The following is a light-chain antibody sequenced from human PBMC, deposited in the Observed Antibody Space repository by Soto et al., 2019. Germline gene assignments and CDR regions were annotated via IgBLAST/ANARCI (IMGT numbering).Light chain of an antibody. CDR3: QQYYRFPYT. Sequence: DIKMTQSPSSLSAFIGDRGTITCRASQGIRGWLAWYQLKPGKAPKLLIYAASTLQSGVPSRFSGSGSGTDFTLTISCRQSEDFATYYCQQYYRFPYTFGQGTRLEIK. CDR1: QGIRGW. V-gene: IGKV1D-16*01. CDR2: AAS. J-gene: IGKJ5*01.